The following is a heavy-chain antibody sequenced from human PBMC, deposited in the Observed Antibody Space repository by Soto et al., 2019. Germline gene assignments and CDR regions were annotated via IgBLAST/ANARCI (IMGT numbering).Heavy chain of an antibody. D-gene: IGHD6-13*01. CDR1: GYTFTTHY. Sequence: GASVKVSCKASGYTFTTHYIHWVRQAPGQGLDWMGVINPSGGSTSYAQKFQGRVTMTTDTSTSTVYLDLSSLRFEDAAVYYCARGGPTIADRPIYFFDYWGQGTLVTVSS. CDR3: ARGGPTIADRPIYFFDY. J-gene: IGHJ4*02. V-gene: IGHV1-46*01. CDR2: INPSGGST.